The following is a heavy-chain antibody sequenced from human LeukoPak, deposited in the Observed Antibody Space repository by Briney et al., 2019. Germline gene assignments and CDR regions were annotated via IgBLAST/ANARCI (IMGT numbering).Heavy chain of an antibody. CDR3: ARDKKNIVVVPAYYYYGMDV. CDR2: INHSGGT. Sequence: SETLSLTCAVYGGSFSGYYWSWIRQPPGKGLEWIGEINHSGGTNYNPSLKSRVTISVDTSKSQFSLKLSSVTAADTAVYYCARDKKNIVVVPAYYYYGMDVWGQGTTVTVSS. V-gene: IGHV4-34*01. D-gene: IGHD2-2*01. CDR1: GGSFSGYY. J-gene: IGHJ6*02.